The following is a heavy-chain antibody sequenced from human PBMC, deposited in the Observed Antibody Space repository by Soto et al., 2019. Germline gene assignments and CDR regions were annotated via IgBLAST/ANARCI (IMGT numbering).Heavy chain of an antibody. D-gene: IGHD5-18*01. J-gene: IGHJ4*02. CDR3: AKGVSQYTPLALFDY. Sequence: PXESLSLSCAASGFTFSSYAMSWVRQAPGKGLEWVSTISGSDGRTYSTDSVKGRFTISRDNSRNTAYLQMNSLRVEDTAVYYCAKGVSQYTPLALFDYWGRGTLVTVSS. V-gene: IGHV3-23*01. CDR2: ISGSDGRT. CDR1: GFTFSSYA.